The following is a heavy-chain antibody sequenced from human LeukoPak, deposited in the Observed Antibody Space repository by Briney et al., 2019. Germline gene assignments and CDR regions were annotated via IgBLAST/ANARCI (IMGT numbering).Heavy chain of an antibody. V-gene: IGHV4-59*12. D-gene: IGHD6-19*01. Sequence: SETLSLACTVSGGSISSYYWSWIRQPPGKGLEWIGYIYYSGSTNYNPSLKSRVTISVDTSKNQFSLKLSSVTAADTAVYYCARGRLGLRNYWGQGTLVTVSS. CDR2: IYYSGST. CDR3: ARGRLGLRNY. J-gene: IGHJ4*02. CDR1: GGSISSYY.